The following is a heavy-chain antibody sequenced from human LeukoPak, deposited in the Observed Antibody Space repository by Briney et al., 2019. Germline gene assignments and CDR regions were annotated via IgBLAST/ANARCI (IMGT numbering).Heavy chain of an antibody. Sequence: PSETLSLTCTVSGGSLTDGDYYWGWVRQPPGTGLQWIATTYEGASLKSRVTISKDTSKNQFFLRLTSVTAADTAVYYCVRILRWYQEGMDVWGPGITVTVSS. J-gene: IGHJ6*02. CDR3: VRILRWYQEGMDV. V-gene: IGHV4-61*08. CDR1: GGSLTDGDYY. D-gene: IGHD2-15*01. CDR2: T.